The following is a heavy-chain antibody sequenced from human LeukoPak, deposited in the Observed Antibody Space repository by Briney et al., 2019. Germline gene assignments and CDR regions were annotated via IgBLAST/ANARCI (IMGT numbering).Heavy chain of an antibody. V-gene: IGHV3-53*01. CDR3: ARGLYYDSSGYQPNYYFDY. D-gene: IGHD3-22*01. CDR1: GFTVSSNY. Sequence: GGSLRLSCSASGFTVSSNYMSWVRQAPGKGLEWVSVIYSGGSTHYADSVKGRFTISRDNSKNTLYLQMNSLRAEDTAVYYCARGLYYDSSGYQPNYYFDYWGQGTLVTVSS. CDR2: IYSGGST. J-gene: IGHJ4*02.